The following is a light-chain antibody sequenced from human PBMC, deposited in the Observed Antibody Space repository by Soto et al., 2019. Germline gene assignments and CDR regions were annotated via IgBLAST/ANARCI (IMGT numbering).Light chain of an antibody. Sequence: IGMTQSPSPLSASVGDRVTITCRASQSISNYLNWYQQKPGKAPKLLIYSTSTLQSGVPSRFSGSGSGTQFTLTISTLQPEDFATYYCQQNYRTPVTFGQGTRLEIK. J-gene: IGKJ5*01. CDR2: STS. CDR3: QQNYRTPVT. V-gene: IGKV1-39*01. CDR1: QSISNY.